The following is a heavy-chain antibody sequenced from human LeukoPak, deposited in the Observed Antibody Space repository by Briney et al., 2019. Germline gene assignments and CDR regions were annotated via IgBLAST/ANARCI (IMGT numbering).Heavy chain of an antibody. CDR2: IYRSGST. Sequence: PSETLSLTCTVSGGSISNYYWTWIRQPPGKGLEWIGYIYRSGSTNYNPSLKSRVTISVDTSKSQFSLRLTSVTAADTAVYYCARETGYTSGWYDHWGQGTLVTVSS. V-gene: IGHV4-59*01. CDR3: ARETGYTSGWYDH. J-gene: IGHJ5*02. CDR1: GGSISNYY. D-gene: IGHD6-19*01.